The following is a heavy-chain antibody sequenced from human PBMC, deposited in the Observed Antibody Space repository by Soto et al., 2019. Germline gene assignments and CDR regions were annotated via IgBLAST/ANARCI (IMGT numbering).Heavy chain of an antibody. D-gene: IGHD4-4*01. J-gene: IGHJ6*03. CDR2: INAGNGNT. Sequence: ASVKVSCKASGYTFTSYAMHWVRQAPGQRLEWMGWINAGNGNTKYSQKFQGRVTITTDKSTSTAYMELSSLRSEDTAVYYCAFARQPEMTTVTNGNYYYYYYMDVWGKGTTVTVSS. CDR1: GYTFTSYA. V-gene: IGHV1-3*01. CDR3: AFARQPEMTTVTNGNYYYYYYMDV.